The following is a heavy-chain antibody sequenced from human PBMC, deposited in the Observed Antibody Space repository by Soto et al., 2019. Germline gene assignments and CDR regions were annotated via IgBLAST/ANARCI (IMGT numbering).Heavy chain of an antibody. CDR2: IYYTGNT. CDR1: GGSISGSDYY. J-gene: IGHJ4*02. V-gene: IGHV4-39*01. Sequence: QLQLQESGPGLVEPSETLSLTCTVSGGSISGSDYYWAWIRQPPGKGLEWLGTIYYTGNTYYNPSLKSRVTLSVDTSKNQFSLNLNSVSAADTAVYFCADMRGQWLPRDWSQGILVTVSS. D-gene: IGHD6-19*01. CDR3: ADMRGQWLPRD.